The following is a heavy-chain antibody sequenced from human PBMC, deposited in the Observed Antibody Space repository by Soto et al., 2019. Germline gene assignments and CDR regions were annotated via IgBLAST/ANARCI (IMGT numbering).Heavy chain of an antibody. V-gene: IGHV1-69*01. CDR3: ARDLGYCTNGVCFTLRTYNWFDP. Sequence: QVQLVQSGAEVKKPGSSVKVSCKASGGTFSSYAISWVRQAPGQGLEWMGGIIPIFGTANYAQKFQGRGTITADESTSTAYMELSSLRSEDTAVYYCARDLGYCTNGVCFTLRTYNWFDPWGQGTLVTVSS. D-gene: IGHD2-8*01. CDR2: IIPIFGTA. J-gene: IGHJ5*02. CDR1: GGTFSSYA.